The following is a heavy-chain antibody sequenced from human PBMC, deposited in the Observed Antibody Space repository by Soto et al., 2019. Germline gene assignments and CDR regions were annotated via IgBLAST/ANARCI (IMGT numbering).Heavy chain of an antibody. CDR3: ARAPSWWYFDL. J-gene: IGHJ2*01. V-gene: IGHV1-3*01. Sequence: ASVKVSCKASGYTFTSYAMQWVRQAPGQRLEWMGWINAGNGNTKYSQKFQGRVTITRDTSASTAYMELSSLRSEDTAVYYCARAPSWWYFDLWGRGTLVTVSS. CDR2: INAGNGNT. CDR1: GYTFTSYA.